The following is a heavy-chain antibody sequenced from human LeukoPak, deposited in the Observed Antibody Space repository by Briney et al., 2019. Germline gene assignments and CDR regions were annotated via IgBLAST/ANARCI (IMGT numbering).Heavy chain of an antibody. Sequence: SETLSLTCAVYGGSFSGYYWSCIRQPPGKGLEWIGEINHSGSTNYNPSLKSRVTISVDTSKNQFSLKLSSVTAADTAVYYCARRKSIAAAGRWNWFDPWGQGTLVTVSS. J-gene: IGHJ5*02. V-gene: IGHV4-34*01. CDR1: GGSFSGYY. CDR3: ARRKSIAAAGRWNWFDP. CDR2: INHSGST. D-gene: IGHD6-13*01.